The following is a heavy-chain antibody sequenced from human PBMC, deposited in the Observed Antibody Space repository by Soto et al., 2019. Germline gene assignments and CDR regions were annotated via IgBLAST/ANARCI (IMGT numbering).Heavy chain of an antibody. D-gene: IGHD6-19*01. J-gene: IGHJ6*02. CDR1: GFPFWHYG. CDR2: IWSDGNKE. V-gene: IGHV3-33*01. CDR3: ARVRNGGWFHMDV. Sequence: QVQLVESGGGVVQPGRSLRLSCVGSGFPFWHYGMHWVRQAPGKGLEWVAVIWSDGNKEYYADSLKGRFAISRDNSKDTVYLERNSLRVEDPAVYFCARVRNGGWFHMDVWGQGTTVSVSS.